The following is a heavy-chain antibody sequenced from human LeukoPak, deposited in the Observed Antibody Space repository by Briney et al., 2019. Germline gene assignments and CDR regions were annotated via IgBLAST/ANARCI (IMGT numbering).Heavy chain of an antibody. V-gene: IGHV3-21*04. CDR3: AKDGGEYYDILTGYYPRLYYMDV. CDR2: ISSSSSYI. Sequence: GGSLRLSCAASEFTFSSYSMNWVRQAPGKGLEWVSSISSSSSYIYYADSVKGRFTISRDNAKNSLYLQMNSLRAEDTAVYYCAKDGGEYYDILTGYYPRLYYMDVWGKGTTVTISS. J-gene: IGHJ6*03. D-gene: IGHD3-9*01. CDR1: EFTFSSYS.